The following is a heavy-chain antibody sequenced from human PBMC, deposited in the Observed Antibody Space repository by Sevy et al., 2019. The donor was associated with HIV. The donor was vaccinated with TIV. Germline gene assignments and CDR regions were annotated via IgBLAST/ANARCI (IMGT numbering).Heavy chain of an antibody. CDR1: GFTFSDYY. J-gene: IGHJ4*02. CDR2: ISGRSSYI. Sequence: GGSLRLSCAASGFTFSDYYMNWVRQAPGKGLEWVSSISGRSSYIHYADSVRGRFTISRDNAKNSLYLQMNSLRADDTAVYFCARDGGCSSTSCHLYFDSWGQAALVTVSS. D-gene: IGHD2-2*01. V-gene: IGHV3-21*06. CDR3: ARDGGCSSTSCHLYFDS.